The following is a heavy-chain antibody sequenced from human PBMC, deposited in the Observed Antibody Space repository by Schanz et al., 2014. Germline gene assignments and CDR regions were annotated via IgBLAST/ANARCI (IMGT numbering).Heavy chain of an antibody. CDR2: IKEDGSVK. J-gene: IGHJ4*02. V-gene: IGHV3-7*05. CDR3: ARIGGSVFDY. Sequence: EVQLAESGGGLVQPGGSLRLSCAASTFTFSSDWMSWVRQAPGKGLEWVANIKEDGSVKDYVDSVKGRFTISRDNSKNTLYLQMNSLRAEDTAVYYCARIGGSVFDYWAQGTLVTVSP. CDR1: TFTFSSDW. D-gene: IGHD3-10*01.